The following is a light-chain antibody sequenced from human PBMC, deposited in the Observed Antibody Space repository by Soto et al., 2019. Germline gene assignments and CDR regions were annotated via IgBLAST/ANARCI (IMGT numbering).Light chain of an antibody. CDR1: HSVSSSY. CDR3: QQYGSSRWT. Sequence: IVLTQSPGTLSLSPGERATLSCRASHSVSSSYLAWYQQKPGQAPRLLIYGASSRATGIPDRFSGSGSGTDFTLTISRLEPEDFAVYYCQQYGSSRWTFGQGTKVDIK. CDR2: GAS. J-gene: IGKJ1*01. V-gene: IGKV3-20*01.